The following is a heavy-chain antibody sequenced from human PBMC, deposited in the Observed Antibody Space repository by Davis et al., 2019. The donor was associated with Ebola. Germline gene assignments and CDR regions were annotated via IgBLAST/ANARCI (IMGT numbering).Heavy chain of an antibody. V-gene: IGHV3-9*01. CDR3: ARVAAARDFDY. CDR1: GFTFDDYA. J-gene: IGHJ4*02. Sequence: SLKISCAASGFTFDDYAMHWVRQAPGKGLEWVSGISWNSGSIGYADSVKGRFTISRDNAKNSLYLQMNSLRAEDTAVYYCARVAAARDFDYWGQGTLVTVSS. CDR2: ISWNSGSI. D-gene: IGHD6-13*01.